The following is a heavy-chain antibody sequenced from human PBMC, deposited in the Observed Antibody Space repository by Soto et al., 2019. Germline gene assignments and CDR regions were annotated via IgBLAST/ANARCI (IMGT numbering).Heavy chain of an antibody. J-gene: IGHJ5*02. V-gene: IGHV1-69*02. CDR3: ASSYYYGSGSYSRWFDP. Sequence: QVQLVQSGAEVKKPGSSVKVSCKASGGTLSSYTIGWVRQAPGQGLEWMGRIIPILGIANYAQKFQGRVTITADNSTSTAYMDLSSLRSEDTAVYYCASSYYYGSGSYSRWFDPWGQGTLVTVSS. D-gene: IGHD3-10*01. CDR2: IIPILGIA. CDR1: GGTLSSYT.